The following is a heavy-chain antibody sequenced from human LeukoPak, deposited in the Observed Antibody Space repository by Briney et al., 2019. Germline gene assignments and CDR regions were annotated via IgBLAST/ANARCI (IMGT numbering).Heavy chain of an antibody. V-gene: IGHV4-38-2*01. J-gene: IGHJ4*02. CDR2: IYHSGGT. Sequence: SETLSLTCAVSGYSISSGYYWGWIRQPPGKGLEWIGSIYHSGGTYYNPSLKSRVTISVDTSKNQFSLKLSSVTAADTAVYYCAGIVVVPAAKQFDYWGQGTLVTVSS. D-gene: IGHD2-2*01. CDR1: GYSISSGYY. CDR3: AGIVVVPAAKQFDY.